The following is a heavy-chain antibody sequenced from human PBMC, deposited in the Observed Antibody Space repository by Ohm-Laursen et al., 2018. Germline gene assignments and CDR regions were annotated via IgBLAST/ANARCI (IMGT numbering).Heavy chain of an antibody. CDR3: TTQDAYDTIFDY. J-gene: IGHJ4*02. Sequence: SLRLSCAASGFTFSNAWMSWVRQAPGKGLEWDGRIKSKTDGGTTDYAAPVKGRFTISRDDSKNTLYLQMNSLKTEDTAVYYCTTQDAYDTIFDYWGQGTLVTVSS. CDR2: IKSKTDGGTT. CDR1: GFTFSNAW. D-gene: IGHD3-9*01. V-gene: IGHV3-15*01.